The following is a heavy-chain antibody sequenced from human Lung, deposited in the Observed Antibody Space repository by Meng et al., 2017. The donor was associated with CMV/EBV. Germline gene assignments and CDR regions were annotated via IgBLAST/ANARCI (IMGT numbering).Heavy chain of an antibody. D-gene: IGHD1-1*01. Sequence: SVXVSXXASGGTFSSYAISWVRQAPGQGLEWMAGIIPIFGTTNYAQKFQGRVTVTTDESTSTGYMELSSLRSENTAVYYCARGLGDNWNDGDYNEYNMDDWGQGXTVTVSS. CDR3: ARGLGDNWNDGDYNEYNMDD. CDR1: GGTFSSYA. J-gene: IGHJ6*03. CDR2: IIPIFGTT. V-gene: IGHV1-69*05.